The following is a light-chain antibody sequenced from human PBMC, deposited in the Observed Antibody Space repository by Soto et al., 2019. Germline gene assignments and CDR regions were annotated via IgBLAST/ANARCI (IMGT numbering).Light chain of an antibody. CDR1: QSVNIY. V-gene: IGKV3D-15*01. CDR2: GAT. J-gene: IGKJ4*01. Sequence: EVVIAHFPATLSFSPVERATLSCRASQSVNIYLAWYQQKPGQAPRLLIFGATYRATGIPARFSGSGSGTEFNLTISSLQSEDFGVYFCQQYDDWLRLTFGGGTKVDI. CDR3: QQYDDWLRLT.